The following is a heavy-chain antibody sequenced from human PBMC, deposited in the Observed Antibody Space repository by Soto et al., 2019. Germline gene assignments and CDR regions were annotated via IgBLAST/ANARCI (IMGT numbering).Heavy chain of an antibody. CDR2: IYYSGST. V-gene: IGHV4-31*03. CDR1: GGSISSGGYY. CDR3: ARSIVVVVAATNWFDP. J-gene: IGHJ5*02. D-gene: IGHD2-15*01. Sequence: QVQLQESGPGLVKPSQTLSLTCTVSGGSISSGGYYWSWIRQHPGKGLEWIGYIYYSGSTYYNPSLKSRVTLSVDTSKIQFSLKLSSVTAADTAVYYCARSIVVVVAATNWFDPWGQGTLVTVSS.